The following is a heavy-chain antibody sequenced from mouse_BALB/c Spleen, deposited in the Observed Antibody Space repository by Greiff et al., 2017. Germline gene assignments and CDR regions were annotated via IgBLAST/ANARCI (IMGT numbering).Heavy chain of an antibody. CDR3: ARHSDDGYGDAPYYYAMDY. Sequence: DVKLVESGGGLVQPGGSLKLSCAASGFTFSSYTMSWVRQTPEKRLEWVAYISNGGGSTYYPDTVKGRFTISRDNAKNTLYLQMSSLKSEDTAMYYCARHSDDGYGDAPYYYAMDYWGQGTSVTVSS. CDR2: ISNGGGST. D-gene: IGHD2-3*01. J-gene: IGHJ4*01. V-gene: IGHV5-12-2*01. CDR1: GFTFSSYT.